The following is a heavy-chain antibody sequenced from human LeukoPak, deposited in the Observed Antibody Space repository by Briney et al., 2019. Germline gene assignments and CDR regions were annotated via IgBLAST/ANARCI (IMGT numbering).Heavy chain of an antibody. D-gene: IGHD6-19*01. V-gene: IGHV1-69*13. CDR1: GGTFSSYA. Sequence: GASVKVSCKASGGTFSSYAISWVRQAPGQGLEWRGGIIPIFGTANYAQKFQGRVTITADESTSTAYMELSSLRSEDTAVYYCARQRGEEYSSGWYKTNFFDTWRQGTRVSVSS. CDR2: IIPIFGTA. CDR3: ARQRGEEYSSGWYKTNFFDT. J-gene: IGHJ4*02.